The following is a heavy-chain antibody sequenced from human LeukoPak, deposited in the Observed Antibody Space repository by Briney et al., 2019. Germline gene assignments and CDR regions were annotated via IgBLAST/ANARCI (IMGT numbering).Heavy chain of an antibody. V-gene: IGHV1-69*13. D-gene: IGHD3-22*01. Sequence: SVKVSCKASGYTFTSYYMHWGRQAPGQGLEWMGGIISIFRTSNCAQQFQGRVTINADESTSTGYMALSSLRSEATAADYCARGNYYDSAPYGMELWGQGTTVTVSS. CDR1: GYTFTSYY. CDR3: ARGNYYDSAPYGMEL. CDR2: IISIFRTS. J-gene: IGHJ6*02.